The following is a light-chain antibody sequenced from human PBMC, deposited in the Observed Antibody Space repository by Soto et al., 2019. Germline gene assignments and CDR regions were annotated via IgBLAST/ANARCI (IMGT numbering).Light chain of an antibody. J-gene: IGKJ5*01. CDR3: QQYDNSIT. Sequence: EIVLTQSPGTLSLSPGETATLSCRASKSVSSNNLAWYHQKPGQTPRLLIYGASSRATGIPDRFSGSGSGTDFTLTISRLEPEDFAVYYCQQYDNSITFGQGTRLEIE. CDR2: GAS. V-gene: IGKV3-20*01. CDR1: KSVSSNN.